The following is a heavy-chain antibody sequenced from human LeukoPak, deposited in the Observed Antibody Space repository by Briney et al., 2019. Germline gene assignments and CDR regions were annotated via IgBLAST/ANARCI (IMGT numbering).Heavy chain of an antibody. D-gene: IGHD2-8*01. Sequence: TGGSLRLSCAASGFTFSSSWMHWVRQAPGKGLVWVSRINSDGSNTNYADSVKGRFTISRDNAKNTLYLQMNSLRAEDTAVYYCVRSLMGLEDYWGQGTLVTVSS. CDR1: GFTFSSSW. CDR3: VRSLMGLEDY. CDR2: INSDGSNT. J-gene: IGHJ4*02. V-gene: IGHV3-74*01.